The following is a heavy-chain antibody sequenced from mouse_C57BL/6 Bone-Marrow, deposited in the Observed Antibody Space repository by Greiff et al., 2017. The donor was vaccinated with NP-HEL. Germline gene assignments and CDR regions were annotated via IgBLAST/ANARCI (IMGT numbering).Heavy chain of an antibody. CDR3: ARHEDVGLRRAWFAY. J-gene: IGHJ3*01. V-gene: IGHV1-62-2*01. D-gene: IGHD2-4*01. Sequence: VPLQQSGAELVKPGASVTLSCTASGYTFTEYTIHWVKQRSGQGLEWIGWFYPGSGSIKYNEKFKDQATLTADKSSSTVYMELSRLTSEDSAVYFCARHEDVGLRRAWFAYWGQGTLVTVSA. CDR1: GYTFTEYT. CDR2: FYPGSGSI.